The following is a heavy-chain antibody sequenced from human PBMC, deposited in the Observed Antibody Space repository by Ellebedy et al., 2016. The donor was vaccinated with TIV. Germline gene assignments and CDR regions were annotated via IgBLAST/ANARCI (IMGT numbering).Heavy chain of an antibody. Sequence: GESLKISCAASGLAFSDDAMQWVRQAPGKGLEWVSSISSSSRYIYYVDSVKGRFTISRDNAKNSLYLQMNSLSAEDTAVYYCARDLDDSSGYYYPMIDYWGQGTLVTVSS. D-gene: IGHD3-22*01. J-gene: IGHJ4*02. CDR3: ARDLDDSSGYYYPMIDY. CDR1: GLAFSDDA. V-gene: IGHV3-21*01. CDR2: ISSSSRYI.